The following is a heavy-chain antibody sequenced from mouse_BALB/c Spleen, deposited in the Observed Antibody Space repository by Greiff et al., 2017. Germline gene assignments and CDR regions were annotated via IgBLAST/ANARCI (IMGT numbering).Heavy chain of an antibody. CDR2: IDPFNGGT. D-gene: IGHD1-1*01. V-gene: IGHV1S135*01. CDR1: GYSFTSYY. Sequence: EVQLQQSGPELMKPGASVTISCKASGYSFTSYYMHWVKQSHGKSLEWIGYIDPFNGGTSYNQKFKGKATLTVDKSSSTAYMHLSSLTSEDSAVYYCARTRYGSGSGYLDYWGQGTTLTVSS. CDR3: ARTRYGSGSGYLDY. J-gene: IGHJ2*01.